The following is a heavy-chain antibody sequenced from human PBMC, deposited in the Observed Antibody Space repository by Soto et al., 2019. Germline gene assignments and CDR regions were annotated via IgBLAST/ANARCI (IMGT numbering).Heavy chain of an antibody. CDR3: ARDIVATIEPWGVVVVAATQRFDY. CDR2: ISSAGNSA. J-gene: IGHJ4*02. CDR1: GFTFSDYA. V-gene: IGHV3-23*01. D-gene: IGHD2-15*01. Sequence: GGSLRLSCAASGFTFSDYAMSWVRQAPGKGLEWVSAISSAGNSASHANSVQGRFVISRDNSKNTLYLQMNSLRAEDTAVYYCARDIVATIEPWGVVVVAATQRFDYWGQGTLVTGSS.